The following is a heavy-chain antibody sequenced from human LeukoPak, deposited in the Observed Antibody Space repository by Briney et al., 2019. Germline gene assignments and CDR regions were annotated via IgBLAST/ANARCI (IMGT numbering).Heavy chain of an antibody. CDR1: GFTFTTSA. CDR3: VRGFCGIYCYFDY. J-gene: IGHJ4*02. CDR2: ISYDGSNK. Sequence: GGSLRLSCAASGFTFTTSAMHWVRQAPGKGLEWVAVISYDGSNKYYADSVKGRFTISRDDSKNTVYLQMNSLRAEDTAVYYCVRGFCGIYCYFDYWGQGALVTVSS. D-gene: IGHD1-26*01. V-gene: IGHV3-30-3*01.